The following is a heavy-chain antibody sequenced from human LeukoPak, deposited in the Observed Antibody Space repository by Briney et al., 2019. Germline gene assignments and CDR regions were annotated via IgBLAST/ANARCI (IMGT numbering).Heavy chain of an antibody. D-gene: IGHD6-13*01. Sequence: KPSETLSLTCTVSGGSISSYYWSWIRQPPGKGLEWIGYIYYSGSTNYNPSLKSRVTISVDTSKNQFSLKLSSVTAADTAVYYCAREAFSSWPNWFDPWGQGTLVTVSS. CDR1: GGSISSYY. V-gene: IGHV4-59*01. CDR3: AREAFSSWPNWFDP. J-gene: IGHJ5*02. CDR2: IYYSGST.